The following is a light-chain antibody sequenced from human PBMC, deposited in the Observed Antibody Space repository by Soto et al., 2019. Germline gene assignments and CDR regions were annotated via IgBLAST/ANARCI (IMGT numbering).Light chain of an antibody. V-gene: IGKV3-15*01. Sequence: TLSVSPGERATLSCRASQSVSGSLAWYQQKPGQAPRLLIYGASTRATGIPARFSGSGSGTEFTLTISSLQSEDFAVYYCQQYNDLTLWTFGQGAKVDMK. CDR1: QSVSGS. CDR2: GAS. CDR3: QQYNDLTLWT. J-gene: IGKJ1*01.